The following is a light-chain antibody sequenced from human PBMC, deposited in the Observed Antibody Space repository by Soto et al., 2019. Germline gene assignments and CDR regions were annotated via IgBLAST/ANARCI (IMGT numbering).Light chain of an antibody. V-gene: IGKV1-39*01. J-gene: IGKJ1*01. CDR2: GAS. Sequence: DIQMTQSPSSLSASVGDRVTITCRASQSIRTYVNWYQQKPGKAPNLLIYGASSLQSGVPSRFSGSGSGTDFTLTISSLQPDDFATDYCQQSFNTPRTFGQGTKVEIK. CDR3: QQSFNTPRT. CDR1: QSIRTY.